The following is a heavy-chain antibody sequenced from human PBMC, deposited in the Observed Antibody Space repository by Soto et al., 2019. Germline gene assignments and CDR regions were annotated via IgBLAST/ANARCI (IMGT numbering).Heavy chain of an antibody. J-gene: IGHJ5*01. CDR2: VHISGHS. Sequence: SETLSLTCTLSGGSVGAPDWWNWVRQSPDKGLEWIAEVHISGHSNYNPSLRSRVSVSIDSSKNQFYLNLNSVTAADTALYYCARVRQGCSADNCYFDPWGQGTQVTVSS. D-gene: IGHD1-1*01. CDR1: GGSVGAPDW. V-gene: IGHV4-4*02. CDR3: ARVRQGCSADNCYFDP.